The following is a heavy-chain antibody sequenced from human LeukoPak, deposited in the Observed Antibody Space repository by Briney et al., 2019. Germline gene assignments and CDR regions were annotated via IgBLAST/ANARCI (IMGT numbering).Heavy chain of an antibody. CDR2: IHRGGNT. J-gene: IGHJ4*02. V-gene: IGHV3-66*04. CDR3: ARRGGSSSRRSPIDY. CDR1: GFTVSGNY. Sequence: GGSLRLSCAASGFTVSGNYMSWVRQAPGKGLEWLSVIHRGGNTYYADSVKGRFTISRDSSKNTVFLQMDSLRAEDTAVYYCARRGGSSSRRSPIDYWGQGTLVTVSS. D-gene: IGHD6-6*01.